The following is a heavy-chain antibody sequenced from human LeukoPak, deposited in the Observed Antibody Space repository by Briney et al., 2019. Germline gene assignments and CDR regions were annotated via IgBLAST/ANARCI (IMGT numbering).Heavy chain of an antibody. V-gene: IGHV3-23*01. CDR3: AKDLPDGSGTGWSY. CDR2: LSCSGGSK. D-gene: IGHD3-10*01. J-gene: IGHJ4*02. Sequence: GGSLRVFCAASGFNFSSYAMSWVRQAPGKGLEWVSALSCSGGSKYYADSVKGRFTISRDNSKNTLYLQMNSLRAEDTAVYYCAKDLPDGSGTGWSYWGQGTLVTVSS. CDR1: GFNFSSYA.